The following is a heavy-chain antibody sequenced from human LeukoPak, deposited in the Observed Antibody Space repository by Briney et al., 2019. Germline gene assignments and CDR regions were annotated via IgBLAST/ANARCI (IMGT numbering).Heavy chain of an antibody. V-gene: IGHV4-4*09. CDR1: GGSFSGYY. J-gene: IGHJ4*02. Sequence: SETLSLTCAVYGGSFSGYYWSWIRQPPGKGLEWIAYIHASGPTNYNPSLKSRITISVDTSKNQFSLKLSSATAADTAVYYCARHDAGIAARPFDNWGQGTLVTVSS. D-gene: IGHD6-6*01. CDR3: ARHDAGIAARPFDN. CDR2: IHASGPT.